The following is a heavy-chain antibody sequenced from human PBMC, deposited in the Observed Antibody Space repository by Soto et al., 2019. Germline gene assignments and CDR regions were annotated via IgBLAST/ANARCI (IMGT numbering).Heavy chain of an antibody. CDR3: TTDLSVVVTAIKYYHYYYGMDV. V-gene: IGHV3-15*07. CDR2: IKSKTDGGTT. J-gene: IGHJ6*02. D-gene: IGHD2-21*02. Sequence: GGSLRLSCAASGFTFSNAWMNWVRQAPGKGLEWVGRIKSKTDGGTTDYAAPVKGRFTTSRDDSKNTLYQQMNSLKTEDTAVYYCTTDLSVVVTAIKYYHYYYGMDVWGQGTTVTVSS. CDR1: GFTFSNAW.